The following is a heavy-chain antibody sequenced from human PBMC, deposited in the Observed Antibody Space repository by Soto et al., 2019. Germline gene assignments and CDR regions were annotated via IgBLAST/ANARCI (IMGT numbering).Heavy chain of an antibody. Sequence: QVQLVQSGAEVKKPGSSVKVSCKASGGTFSSYAISWVRQAHGQGLEWMGGIIPLFGTANYAQKFQGRVTITADESTSTAYMELSSLRSEDTALYYCARVVIGFDPWGKGTLVTVYS. D-gene: IGHD3-22*01. CDR1: GGTFSSYA. J-gene: IGHJ5*02. V-gene: IGHV1-69*01. CDR2: IIPLFGTA. CDR3: ARVVIGFDP.